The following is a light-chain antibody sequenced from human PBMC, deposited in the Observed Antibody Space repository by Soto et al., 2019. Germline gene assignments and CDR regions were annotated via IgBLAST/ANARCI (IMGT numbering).Light chain of an antibody. Sequence: DIHITQSPSSLSSSLGDRVTITCRTSQSISRYLNWYQQKPGRAPKLLIYGASTLESGVPSRFSGSGSGTDFTLTINNLQPEDFASYFCQESYSTPLTFGGGTKVDI. CDR3: QESYSTPLT. J-gene: IGKJ4*01. V-gene: IGKV1-39*01. CDR2: GAS. CDR1: QSISRY.